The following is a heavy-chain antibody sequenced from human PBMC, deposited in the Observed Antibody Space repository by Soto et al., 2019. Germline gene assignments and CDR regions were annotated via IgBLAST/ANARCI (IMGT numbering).Heavy chain of an antibody. CDR1: GFTFRNYG. J-gene: IGHJ4*02. CDR3: ARDLCVERPDFDY. D-gene: IGHD1-1*01. Sequence: QVQLVESGGGVVQPGNSLRLYCVTYGFTFRNYGMHWVRQFPGKGLEWVAVKWHDGSKQYYLDSVKGRYTISRDDSKSTLHLPMNSLNFEDTAISSFARDLCVERPDFDYWCQRTTVTVSS. V-gene: IGHV3-33*01. CDR2: KWHDGSKQ.